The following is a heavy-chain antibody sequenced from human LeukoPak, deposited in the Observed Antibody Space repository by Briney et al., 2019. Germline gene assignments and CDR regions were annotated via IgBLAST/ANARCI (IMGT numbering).Heavy chain of an antibody. D-gene: IGHD1-14*01. V-gene: IGHV4-39*07. Sequence: SETLSLTCTVSGGSISSSSYYWGWIRQPPGKGLEWIGSIYYSGSTYYNPSLKSRVTISVDTSKNQFSLKLSSVTAADTAVYYCARAGDFSPYFDYWGQGTLVTVSS. CDR3: ARAGDFSPYFDY. CDR2: IYYSGST. CDR1: GGSISSSSYY. J-gene: IGHJ4*02.